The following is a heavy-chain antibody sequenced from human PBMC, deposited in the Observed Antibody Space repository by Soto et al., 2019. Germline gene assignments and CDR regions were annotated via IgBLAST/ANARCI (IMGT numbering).Heavy chain of an antibody. V-gene: IGHV3-23*01. Sequence: EMQLLESGGGLVQPGGSLRLSCAASGFTFSSFAMSWVRQAPGKGLDWVSAISGSGGSTYSADSVKGRFTISRDNSRNILYLQMTNLRAEDTGVYYCAKDAIPYNGRDDAFDLWGQGTMVTVSS. CDR2: ISGSGGST. CDR1: GFTFSSFA. CDR3: AKDAIPYNGRDDAFDL. J-gene: IGHJ3*01. D-gene: IGHD2-2*02.